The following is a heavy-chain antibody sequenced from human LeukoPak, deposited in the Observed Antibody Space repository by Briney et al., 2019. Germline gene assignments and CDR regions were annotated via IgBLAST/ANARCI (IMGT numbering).Heavy chain of an antibody. J-gene: IGHJ4*02. V-gene: IGHV3-11*01. Sequence: GGSLRLSCAASGFTFGDYYMSWIRQAPGKGLEWVSYISSSGSTIYYADSVKGRFTISRDNAKNSLYLQMNSLRAEDTAVYYCAVCHWHSSGCRNDYWGQGTLVTVSS. D-gene: IGHD6-19*01. CDR1: GFTFGDYY. CDR2: ISSSGSTI. CDR3: AVCHWHSSGCRNDY.